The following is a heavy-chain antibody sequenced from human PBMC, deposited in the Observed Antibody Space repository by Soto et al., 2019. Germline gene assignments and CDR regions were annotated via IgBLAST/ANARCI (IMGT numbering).Heavy chain of an antibody. J-gene: IGHJ4*02. Sequence: EVQLVESGGGLVKPGESLRLSCTASGFTFNYAWMSWVRQAPGKGLEWVARIRTKTDDEATDYAAPVKGRFSVSRDDSKNTVHLQMNSLKTEDTAVYYCVKGAPTGTFFDYWGQGILVTVSS. D-gene: IGHD3-10*01. CDR3: VKGAPTGTFFDY. CDR2: IRTKTDDEAT. CDR1: GFTFNYAW. V-gene: IGHV3-15*01.